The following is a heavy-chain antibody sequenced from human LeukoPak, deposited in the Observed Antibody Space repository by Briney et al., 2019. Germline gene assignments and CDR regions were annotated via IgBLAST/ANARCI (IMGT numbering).Heavy chain of an antibody. CDR1: GFTFSSYA. Sequence: PGGSLRLSCAASGFTFSSYAMGWVRQAPGKGLEWVSGISGSGGSTKYADSVKGRFTISRDNSKNTLYLQMNSLRDEDTAVYYCARFISLGGWGQGAPVTVSS. CDR3: ARFISLGG. V-gene: IGHV3-23*01. J-gene: IGHJ4*02. CDR2: ISGSGGST. D-gene: IGHD3-10*01.